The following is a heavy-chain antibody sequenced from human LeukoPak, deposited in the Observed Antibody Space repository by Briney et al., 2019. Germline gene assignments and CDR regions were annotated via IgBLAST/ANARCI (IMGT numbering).Heavy chain of an antibody. J-gene: IGHJ6*03. CDR1: GYTFTSYG. CDR3: ARDYYGSGKGYYYYYMDV. CDR2: INPSGGST. Sequence: ASVKVSCKASGYTFTSYGISWVRQAPGQGLEWMGIINPSGGSTSYAQKFQGRVTMTRDTSTSTVYMELSSLRSEDTAVYYCARDYYGSGKGYYYYYMDVWGKGTTVTISS. D-gene: IGHD3-10*01. V-gene: IGHV1-46*01.